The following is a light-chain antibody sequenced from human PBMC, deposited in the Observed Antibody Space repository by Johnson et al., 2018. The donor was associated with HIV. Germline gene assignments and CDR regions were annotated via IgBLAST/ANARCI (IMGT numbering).Light chain of an antibody. J-gene: IGLJ1*01. V-gene: IGLV1-51*01. CDR1: YSNIGNNY. CDR2: DND. Sequence: QSVLTQPPSVSAAPGQKVTISCSGSYSNIGNNYVSWYQQVPGTAPNLLIYDNDKQPSGIPARFSASKSGTSATLAITGLQTGDEADYYCGTWDSSLSAGVFGAGTKVTVL. CDR3: GTWDSSLSAGV.